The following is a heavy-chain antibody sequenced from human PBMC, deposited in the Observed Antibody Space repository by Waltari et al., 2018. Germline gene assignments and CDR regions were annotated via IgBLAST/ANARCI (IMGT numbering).Heavy chain of an antibody. Sequence: EVNLVESGGGLVQPGVSMRLSCAASGFPFSGSWMHWVRQAPGKGRVWVSRITKNGDATSYADSVKGRFTISKDNAKNTLYLEMNSLRAEDTAVYYCARSGGYIDYWGQGTLVTVSS. CDR3: ARSGGYIDY. CDR1: GFPFSGSW. CDR2: ITKNGDAT. V-gene: IGHV3-74*01. J-gene: IGHJ4*02. D-gene: IGHD2-15*01.